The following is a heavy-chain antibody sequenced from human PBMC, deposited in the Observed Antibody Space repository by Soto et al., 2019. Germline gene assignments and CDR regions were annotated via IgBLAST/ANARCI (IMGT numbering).Heavy chain of an antibody. V-gene: IGHV1-2*02. CDR1: GYTFTGYY. D-gene: IGHD3-3*01. J-gene: IGHJ4*02. Sequence: ASVKVSCKASGYTFTGYYMHWVRQAPGQGLEWMGWINPNSGGTNYAQKFQGRVTMTRDTSISTAYMELSRLRSDDTAVYYCASGTSYYDFWSGHAEAYFDYWRQRTLVTVSS. CDR3: ASGTSYYDFWSGHAEAYFDY. CDR2: INPNSGGT.